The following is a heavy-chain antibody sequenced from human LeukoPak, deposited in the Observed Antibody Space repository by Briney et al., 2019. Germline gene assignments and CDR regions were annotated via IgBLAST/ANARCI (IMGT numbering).Heavy chain of an antibody. CDR2: ISSSGSTI. CDR1: GFTFSSYE. CDR3: ATQVGDGGYFDY. J-gene: IGHJ4*02. D-gene: IGHD1-26*01. Sequence: GGSLRLSCAASGFTFSSYEMNWVRQAPGKGLEWVPYISSSGSTIYYADSVKGRFTISRDNAKNSLYLQMNSLRAEDTAVYYCATQVGDGGYFDYWGQGTLVTVSS. V-gene: IGHV3-48*03.